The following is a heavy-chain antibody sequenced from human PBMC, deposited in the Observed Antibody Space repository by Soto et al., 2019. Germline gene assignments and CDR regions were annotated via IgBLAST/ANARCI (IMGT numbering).Heavy chain of an antibody. CDR3: AREGVGATVFFGYFDY. D-gene: IGHD1-26*01. CDR1: GIIFTGFG. CDR2: IRYDGSNT. J-gene: IGHJ4*02. V-gene: IGHV3-30*02. Sequence: QVQLVESGGGVVQPGGSLRLSCAASGIIFTGFGMHWVRQAPGKGLEWVAVIRYDGSNTYYADSVKGRFTISRDNSKNTLYLQMNSLRAEDTAVYYCAREGVGATVFFGYFDYWGQGALVTVSS.